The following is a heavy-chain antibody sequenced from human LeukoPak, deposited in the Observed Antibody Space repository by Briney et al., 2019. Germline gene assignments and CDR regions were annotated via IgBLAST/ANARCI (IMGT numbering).Heavy chain of an antibody. CDR3: ARAQLGYCSGGSCYYYYYMDV. J-gene: IGHJ6*03. CDR2: ISSSGSTI. Sequence: GGSLRLSCAASGFTFSSYEMNWVRQAPGKGLEWVSYISSSGSTIYYADSVKGRFTISRDNAKNSLYLQMNSLRAEDTAVYYCARAQLGYCSGGSCYYYYYMDVWGKGTTVTVSS. CDR1: GFTFSSYE. D-gene: IGHD2-15*01. V-gene: IGHV3-48*03.